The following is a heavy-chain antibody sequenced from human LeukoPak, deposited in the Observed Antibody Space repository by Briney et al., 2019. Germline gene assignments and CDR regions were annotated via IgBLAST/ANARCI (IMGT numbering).Heavy chain of an antibody. D-gene: IGHD1-26*01. Sequence: GGSLRLSCAASGFTFSSYSMNWVRQAPGKGLVWVSRINTDGSSTSYADSVKGRFTISRDNAKNTLYLQMNSLRAEDTAVYYCARGVRGSYWIDYWGQGTLVTVSS. J-gene: IGHJ4*02. CDR3: ARGVRGSYWIDY. V-gene: IGHV3-74*01. CDR2: INTDGSST. CDR1: GFTFSSYS.